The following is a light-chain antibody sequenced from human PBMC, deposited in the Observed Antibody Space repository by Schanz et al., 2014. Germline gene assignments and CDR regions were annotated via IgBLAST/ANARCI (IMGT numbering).Light chain of an antibody. CDR3: SSYTSSDNLV. J-gene: IGLJ3*02. CDR2: EGN. Sequence: QSALTQPASVSGSPGQSITISCTGTNSDVGNYNLVSWYQQHPGKAPQVMIYEGNKRPSGVSNRFSGSKSGNTASLTISGLQPEDEADYYCSSYTSSDNLVFGGGTKVTVL. CDR1: NSDVGNYNL. V-gene: IGLV2-14*02.